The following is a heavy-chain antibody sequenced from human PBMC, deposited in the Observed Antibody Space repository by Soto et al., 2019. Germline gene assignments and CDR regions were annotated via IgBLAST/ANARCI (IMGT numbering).Heavy chain of an antibody. V-gene: IGHV3-30*04. CDR3: ATELELRRYFDY. J-gene: IGHJ4*02. D-gene: IGHD1-7*01. CDR2: ISNDAINK. CDR1: GFTFSAYS. Sequence: PGGSLRLSCAASGFTFSAYSMHWVRQAPGKGLDWVAVISNDAINKYYADSVKGRFTISRDNSKNTLYLQMNSLRPDDTAVYYCATELELRRYFDYWGQGTLVTVSS.